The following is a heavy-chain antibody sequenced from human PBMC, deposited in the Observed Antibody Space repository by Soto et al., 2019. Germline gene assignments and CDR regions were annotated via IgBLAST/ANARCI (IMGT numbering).Heavy chain of an antibody. D-gene: IGHD2-2*01. CDR2: IYYSGST. CDR1: GGSISSGGYY. Sequence: SETLSLTCTVSGGSISSGGYYWSWIRQHPGKGLEWIGYIYYSGSTYYNPSLKSRVTISVDTSKNQFSLKLSSVTAADTAVYYCATGREQLLLFDYWGQGTLVTVSS. V-gene: IGHV4-31*03. J-gene: IGHJ4*02. CDR3: ATGREQLLLFDY.